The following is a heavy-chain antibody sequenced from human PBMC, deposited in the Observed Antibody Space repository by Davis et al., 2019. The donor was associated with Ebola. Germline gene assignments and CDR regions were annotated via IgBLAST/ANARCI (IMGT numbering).Heavy chain of an antibody. J-gene: IGHJ4*02. V-gene: IGHV3-11*06. CDR2: ISSSSSYT. CDR3: ARVGSSEGGLDY. D-gene: IGHD6-6*01. CDR1: GFTFSAYY. Sequence: PGGSLRLSCAASGFTFSAYYMSWIRQAPGKGLEWVSYISSSSSYTNYADSVKGRFTISRDNAKNSRYLQMNSLRAEDTAVYYCARVGSSEGGLDYWGQGTLVTVSS.